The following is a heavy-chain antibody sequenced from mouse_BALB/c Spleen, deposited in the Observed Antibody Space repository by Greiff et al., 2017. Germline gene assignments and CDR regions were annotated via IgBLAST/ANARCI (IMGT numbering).Heavy chain of an antibody. CDR1: GFTFSSYA. V-gene: IGHV5-6-5*01. D-gene: IGHD1-1*01. CDR3: TRDRGSSFDY. CDR2: ISSGGST. J-gene: IGHJ2*01. Sequence: EVKLVESGGGLVKPGGSLKLSCAASGFTFSSYAMSWVRQTPEKRLEWVASISSGGSTYYPDSVKGRFTISRDNARNILYLQMSSLRSEDTAMYYCTRDRGSSFDYWGQGTTLTVSS.